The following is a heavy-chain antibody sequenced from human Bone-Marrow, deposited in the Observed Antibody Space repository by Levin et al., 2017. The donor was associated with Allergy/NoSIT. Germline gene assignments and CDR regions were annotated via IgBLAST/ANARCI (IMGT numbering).Heavy chain of an antibody. CDR1: GGSISAFS. D-gene: IGHD6-6*01. CDR3: AGGVAARPCQGDYYYYYMDV. J-gene: IGHJ6*03. CDR2: IYYAGGT. Sequence: SETLSLTCTVSGGSISAFSWSWIRQSPGKGLEWIAFIYYAGGTNYNPSLKSRVTISADTSKKQISLELSSVTAADTAVYYCAGGVAARPCQGDYYYYYMDVWGKGATVSVSS. V-gene: IGHV4-59*01.